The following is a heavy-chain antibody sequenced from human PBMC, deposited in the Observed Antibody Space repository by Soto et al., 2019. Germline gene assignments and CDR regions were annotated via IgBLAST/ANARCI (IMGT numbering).Heavy chain of an antibody. V-gene: IGHV3-53*01. D-gene: IGHD3-3*01. CDR2: IYSGGST. CDR3: ARDFDFWSGYYPDYYYYGMDV. CDR1: GFTVSSNY. Sequence: GGSLRLSCAASGFTVSSNYMSWVRQAPGKGLEWVSVIYSGGSTYYADSVKGRFTISRDNSKNTLYLQMNSLRAEDTAVYYCARDFDFWSGYYPDYYYYGMDVWGQGTTVTVSS. J-gene: IGHJ6*02.